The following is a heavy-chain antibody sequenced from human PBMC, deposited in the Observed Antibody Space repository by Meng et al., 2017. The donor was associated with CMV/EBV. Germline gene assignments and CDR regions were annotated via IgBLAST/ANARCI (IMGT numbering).Heavy chain of an antibody. CDR3: ATSSVEVMIYAGLDY. CDR2: INPASGDT. J-gene: IGHJ4*02. V-gene: IGHV1-2*02. D-gene: IGHD2/OR15-2a*01. Sequence: SGYTFSGYYIHWGRQAPGQGLEWMGWINPASGDTILAQKFQGRVTMTRDTSLTTAYMELNRLRSDDTAVYYCATSSVEVMIYAGLDYWGQGTLVTVSS. CDR1: GYTFSGYY.